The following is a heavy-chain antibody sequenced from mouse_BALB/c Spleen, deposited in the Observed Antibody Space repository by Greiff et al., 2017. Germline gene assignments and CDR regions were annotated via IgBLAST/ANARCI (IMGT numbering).Heavy chain of an antibody. CDR1: GYSFTSYW. CDR3: AGYGNWDWAMDY. J-gene: IGHJ4*01. CDR2: IDPSDSET. V-gene: IGHV1-74*01. Sequence: QVQLQQSGPQLVRPGASVKISCKASGYSFTSYWMHWEKQRPGQGLEWIGMIDPSDSETRLNQKFKDKATLTVDKSSSTAYMQLSSPTSEDSAVYYCAGYGNWDWAMDYWGQGTSVTVSS. D-gene: IGHD2-1*01.